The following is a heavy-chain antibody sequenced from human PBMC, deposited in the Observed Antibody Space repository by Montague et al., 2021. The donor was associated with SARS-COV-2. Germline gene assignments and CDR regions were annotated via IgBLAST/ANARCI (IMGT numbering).Heavy chain of an antibody. D-gene: IGHD4-17*01. Sequence: SLRLSCAASGFTFSTYAMNWVRQAPGKGLEWVSGICGSGGGTFYADSVKGRFTISRDNSKNTLYLQMNSLRAEDTAVYFCAKGSLPGDFVFHYWGQGTLVTVSS. V-gene: IGHV3-23*01. CDR2: ICGSGGGT. J-gene: IGHJ4*02. CDR3: AKGSLPGDFVFHY. CDR1: GFTFSTYA.